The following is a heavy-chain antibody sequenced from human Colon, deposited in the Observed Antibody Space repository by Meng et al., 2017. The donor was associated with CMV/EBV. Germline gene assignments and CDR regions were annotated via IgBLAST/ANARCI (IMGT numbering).Heavy chain of an antibody. V-gene: IGHV3-74*01. Sequence: LSLTCAASGFTFSSYWMHWVRQAPGKGLVWVSRINSDGSSTSYADSVKGRFTISRDNAKNTLYLQMNSLRAEDTAVYYCARDCGGDCYSYYFDYWGQGTLVTVSS. J-gene: IGHJ4*02. CDR3: ARDCGGDCYSYYFDY. D-gene: IGHD2-21*01. CDR1: GFTFSSYW. CDR2: INSDGSST.